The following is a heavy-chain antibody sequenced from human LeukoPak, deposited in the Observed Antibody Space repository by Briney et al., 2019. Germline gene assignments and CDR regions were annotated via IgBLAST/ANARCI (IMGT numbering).Heavy chain of an antibody. D-gene: IGHD3-22*01. CDR1: GFTFSSYW. CDR2: IKQDGSEK. J-gene: IGHJ6*02. Sequence: GGSLRLSCAASGFTFSSYWMSWVRQAPGKGLEWVANIKQDGSEKYYVDSVKGRFTISRDNAKNSVYLQMNSLRAEDTAVYYCARDRRLHYYDSSGPLGYDYYSMDVWGQGTTVTVSS. CDR3: ARDRRLHYYDSSGPLGYDYYSMDV. V-gene: IGHV3-7*01.